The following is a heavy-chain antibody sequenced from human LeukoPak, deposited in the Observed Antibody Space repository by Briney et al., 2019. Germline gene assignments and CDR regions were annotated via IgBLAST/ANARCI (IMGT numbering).Heavy chain of an antibody. CDR3: ARYVSRGSYYDY. J-gene: IGHJ4*02. V-gene: IGHV1-69*05. Sequence: GASVKVSCKASGGTLSSHAISWVRQAPGQGLEWVGGIIPIFGTTNYAQKFQGRVTITTDESTSTGYMELRSLRSDDTAVYYCARYVSRGSYYDYWGQGTLVTVSS. D-gene: IGHD1-26*01. CDR2: IIPIFGTT. CDR1: GGTLSSHA.